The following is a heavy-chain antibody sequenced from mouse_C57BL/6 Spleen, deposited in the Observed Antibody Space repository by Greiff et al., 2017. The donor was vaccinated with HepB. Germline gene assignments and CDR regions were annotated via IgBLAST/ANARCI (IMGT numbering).Heavy chain of an antibody. Sequence: QVQLQQPGAELVKPGASVKLSCKASGYTFTSYWMHWVKQRPGQGLEWIGMIHPNSGSTNYNEKFKSKATLTVDKSSSTAYMQLSSLTSKDSAVYYCARGRGYDGGNYFDYWGQGTTLTVSS. D-gene: IGHD2-2*01. CDR3: ARGRGYDGGNYFDY. CDR2: IHPNSGST. CDR1: GYTFTSYW. V-gene: IGHV1-64*01. J-gene: IGHJ2*01.